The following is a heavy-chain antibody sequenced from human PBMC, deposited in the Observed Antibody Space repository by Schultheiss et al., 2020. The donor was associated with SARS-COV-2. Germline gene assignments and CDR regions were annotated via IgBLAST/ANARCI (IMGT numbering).Heavy chain of an antibody. CDR3: ARGYCSGGSCYFDY. D-gene: IGHD2-15*01. CDR1: GGTFSSYT. Sequence: SVKVSCKASGGTFSSYTISWVRQAPGQGLEWMGRIIPILGIANYAQKFQGRVTITADKSTSTAYMELSSLRSEDTAVYYCARGYCSGGSCYFDYWGQGTLVTVSS. V-gene: IGHV1-69*02. J-gene: IGHJ4*02. CDR2: IIPILGIA.